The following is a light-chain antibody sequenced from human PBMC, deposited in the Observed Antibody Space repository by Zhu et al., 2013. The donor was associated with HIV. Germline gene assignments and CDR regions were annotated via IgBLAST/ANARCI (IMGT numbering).Light chain of an antibody. Sequence: EIVLTQSPGTLSLSPGERATLSCRASQSVSSTYLAWYQQKPGQAPRLLMFATSTRATGIPDRFSGSGSGTDFTLTINRLEPEDFAVYYCQYYGRSPLTFGGGTKVEI. CDR2: ATS. CDR1: QSVSSTY. V-gene: IGKV3-20*01. CDR3: QYYGRSPLT. J-gene: IGKJ4*01.